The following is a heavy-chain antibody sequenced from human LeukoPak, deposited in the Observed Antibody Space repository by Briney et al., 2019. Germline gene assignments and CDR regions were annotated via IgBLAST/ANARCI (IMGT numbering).Heavy chain of an antibody. J-gene: IGHJ4*02. CDR1: GFTFSTYW. Sequence: PGGSLRLSCAASGFTFSTYWMIWVRQAPGKGLEWVANIKEDGSEKYYVDSVKGRFTISRDNAKNSLYLQINSLRVEDTAVYYCARAPYGENYWGQGTLVTVSS. CDR2: IKEDGSEK. D-gene: IGHD4-17*01. V-gene: IGHV3-7*01. CDR3: ARAPYGENY.